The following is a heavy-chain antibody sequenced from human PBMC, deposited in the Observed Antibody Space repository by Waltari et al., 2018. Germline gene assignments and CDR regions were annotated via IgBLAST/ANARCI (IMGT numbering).Heavy chain of an antibody. D-gene: IGHD4-17*01. CDR1: GYSISSGYY. Sequence: QVQLQESGPGLVKPSETLSLTCAVSGYSISSGYYWGWIRPPPGKGLEWIGSIYHSGSTYYNPSLKSRVTISVDTSKNQFSLKLSSVTAADTAVYYCARVRDYVILFDYWGQGTLVTVSS. CDR2: IYHSGST. J-gene: IGHJ4*02. CDR3: ARVRDYVILFDY. V-gene: IGHV4-38-2*01.